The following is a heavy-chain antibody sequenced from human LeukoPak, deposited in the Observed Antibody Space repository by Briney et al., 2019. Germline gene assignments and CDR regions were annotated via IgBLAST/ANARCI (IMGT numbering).Heavy chain of an antibody. V-gene: IGHV3-23*01. Sequence: PGGSLRLSCAASGFTFSSFALSWVRQAPGKGLEWASSISGSGDSTYYMGSVKGRFTISRDNSKNTLFLQMNSLRTEDTAVYFCARRGNDYSQFDSWGQGTLVTVS. CDR3: ARRGNDYSQFDS. CDR1: GFTFSSFA. J-gene: IGHJ4*02. D-gene: IGHD4-11*01. CDR2: ISGSGDST.